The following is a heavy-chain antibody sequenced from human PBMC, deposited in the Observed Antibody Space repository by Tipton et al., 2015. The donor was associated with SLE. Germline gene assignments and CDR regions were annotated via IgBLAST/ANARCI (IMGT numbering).Heavy chain of an antibody. J-gene: IGHJ5*02. Sequence: TLSLTCSVSGASIKSQYWAWIRQPPGKGLELIGYIFHIDYSDTYYNPSLKSRVALSVDTSKNQFSLKVNSVTAADTAVYYCAKRGVVSRFDPWGQGILVTVSS. V-gene: IGHV4-59*08. CDR1: GASIKSQY. CDR3: AKRGVVSRFDP. D-gene: IGHD5/OR15-5a*01. CDR2: IFHIDYSDT.